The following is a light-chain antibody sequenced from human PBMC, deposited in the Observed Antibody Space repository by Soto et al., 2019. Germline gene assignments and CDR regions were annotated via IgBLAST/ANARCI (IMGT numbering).Light chain of an antibody. V-gene: IGKV3-15*01. J-gene: IGKJ5*01. CDR3: QQRGSWPPT. CDR1: QSVSSN. Sequence: EIVMTQSPATLSVSPGESATLSCRASQSVSSNLAWYQQKPGQAPRLLIYGASTRATGIPARFSGSGSGTDFTLTISSLEPEDFGVYYCQQRGSWPPTFGQGTRLEIK. CDR2: GAS.